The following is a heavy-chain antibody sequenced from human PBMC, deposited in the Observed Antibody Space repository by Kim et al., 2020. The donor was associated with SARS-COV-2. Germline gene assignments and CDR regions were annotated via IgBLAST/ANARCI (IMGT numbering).Heavy chain of an antibody. CDR3: ARQVATDLCFDY. D-gene: IGHD5-12*01. J-gene: IGHJ4*02. V-gene: IGHV4-30-2*05. Sequence: YYNPSLKSRVTISVDTSKNQFSLKLSSVTAADTAVYYCARQVATDLCFDYWGQGTLVTVSS.